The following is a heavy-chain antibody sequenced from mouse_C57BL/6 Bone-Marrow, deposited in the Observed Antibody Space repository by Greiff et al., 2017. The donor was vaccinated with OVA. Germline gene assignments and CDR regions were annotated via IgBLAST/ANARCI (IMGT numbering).Heavy chain of an antibody. J-gene: IGHJ4*01. D-gene: IGHD3-1*01. CDR1: GYTFTSYW. V-gene: IGHV1-59*01. CDR3: SRSGRAMDY. CDR2: IDPSDSYT. Sequence: VQLVESGAELVRPGTSVKLSCKASGYTFTSYWMHWVKQRPGQGLEWIGVIDPSDSYTNYNQKFKGKATLTVDTSSSTAYMQLSSLTSEDSAVYYCSRSGRAMDYWGQGTSVTVSS.